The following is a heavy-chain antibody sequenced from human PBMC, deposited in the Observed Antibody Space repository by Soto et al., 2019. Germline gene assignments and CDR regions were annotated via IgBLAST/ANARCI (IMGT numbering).Heavy chain of an antibody. CDR3: SRGGNYYDSSGYYLRS. V-gene: IGHV4-31*01. CDR1: GGSISSGGYY. D-gene: IGHD3-22*01. CDR2: IYYSGST. J-gene: IGHJ4*02. Sequence: QVQLQESGPGLVKPSQTLSLTCTVSGGSISSGGYYWSWIRQHPGKGLEWIGYIYYSGSTYYNPSLKSLVTISVDTSKNQFSLKLSSVTAAATAVYYWSRGGNYYDSSGYYLRSWGQGTLVTVSS.